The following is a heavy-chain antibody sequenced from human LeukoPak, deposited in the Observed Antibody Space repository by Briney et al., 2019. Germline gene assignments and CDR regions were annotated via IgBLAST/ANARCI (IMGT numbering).Heavy chain of an antibody. CDR2: ISWNSGSI. D-gene: IGHD1-26*01. J-gene: IGHJ6*03. Sequence: PGGSLRLSCAASGFTFDDDAMHWVRQAPGKGLEWVSGISWNSGSIGYADSVKGRFTISRDNAKSSLYLQMNSLRTEDMAFYYCAKAVGATYDYMDVWGNGTTVTVSS. CDR1: GFTFDDDA. V-gene: IGHV3-9*03. CDR3: AKAVGATYDYMDV.